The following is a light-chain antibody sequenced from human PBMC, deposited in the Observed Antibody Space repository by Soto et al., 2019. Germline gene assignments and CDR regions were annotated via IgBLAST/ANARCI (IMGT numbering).Light chain of an antibody. V-gene: IGLV2-14*01. CDR2: GVS. CDR3: SSHTRSSALQV. CDR1: ISDFVVYNY. J-gene: IGLJ1*01. Sequence: QSALTQPASVSGSPGQSITISCSGTISDFVVYNYVSWYQQHPGKAPKLMLYGVSKRPSGVSNRFSGSKSGDTASLTISGHQAEDEADYYCSSHTRSSALQVFGTGTKVTVL.